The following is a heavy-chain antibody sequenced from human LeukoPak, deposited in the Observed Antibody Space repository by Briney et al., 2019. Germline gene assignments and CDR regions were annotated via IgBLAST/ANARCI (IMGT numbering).Heavy chain of an antibody. D-gene: IGHD3-3*01. V-gene: IGHV3-23*01. J-gene: IGHJ4*02. Sequence: GGSLRLSCAASGFTFSSYAMSWVRQAPGKGLEWVSAISGSGGSTYYADSVKGRFTISRDNSKNPLYLQMNSLRAEDTAVYYCATDRGWRTSGYYLYYFEYWGQGTLVTYSS. CDR2: ISGSGGST. CDR1: GFTFSSYA. CDR3: ATDRGWRTSGYYLYYFEY.